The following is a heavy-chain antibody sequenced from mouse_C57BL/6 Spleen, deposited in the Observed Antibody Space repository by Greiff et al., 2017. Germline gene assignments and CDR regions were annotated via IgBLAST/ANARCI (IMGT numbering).Heavy chain of an antibody. CDR3: ARRDGSSFYAMDY. Sequence: EVKLEESGGGLVKPGGSLKLSCAASGFTFRDYGMHWVRQAPEKGLEWVAYISSGSSTIYYADTVKGRFTISRDNAKNTLFLQMTSLRSEDTAMYYCARRDGSSFYAMDYWGQGTSVTVSS. J-gene: IGHJ4*01. V-gene: IGHV5-17*01. D-gene: IGHD1-1*01. CDR2: ISSGSSTI. CDR1: GFTFRDYG.